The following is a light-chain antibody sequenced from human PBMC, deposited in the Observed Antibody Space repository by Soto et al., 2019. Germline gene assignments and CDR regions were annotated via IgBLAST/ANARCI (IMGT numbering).Light chain of an antibody. CDR3: CSYAGSSTYVL. J-gene: IGLJ2*01. CDR1: SSDVGSYNL. V-gene: IGLV2-23*01. CDR2: EGS. Sequence: QSALTQPASVSGSPGQSITISSTGTSSDVGSYNLVSWYQQHPGKAPKLMIYEGSKRPSGVSNRFSGSKSGNTASLTISGLQAEDEADYYCCSYAGSSTYVLFGGGTKLTVL.